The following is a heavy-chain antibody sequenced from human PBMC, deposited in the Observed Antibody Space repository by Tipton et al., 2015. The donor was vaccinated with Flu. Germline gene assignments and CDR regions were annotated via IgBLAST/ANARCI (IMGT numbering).Heavy chain of an antibody. Sequence: SLRLSCVASGFTFSNYWMSWVRQAPGKGLEWVANLNQDGGETYYVDSVKGRFTISRDNAENSLYLQLNSLRAEDTALYYCATLTGDDYWGQGDLVTVSS. CDR3: ATLTGDDY. V-gene: IGHV3-7*01. CDR1: GFTFSNYW. J-gene: IGHJ4*02. CDR2: LNQDGGET. D-gene: IGHD7-27*01.